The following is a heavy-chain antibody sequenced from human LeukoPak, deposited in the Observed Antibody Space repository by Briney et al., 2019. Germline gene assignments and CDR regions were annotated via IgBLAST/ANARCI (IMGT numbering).Heavy chain of an antibody. Sequence: GGPLRLSCVASGFSFSRYWMSWVRQAPGKGLEWVANIKEDGSEQYYADSLKGRFTISRDNVKNSLYLHINSLRAEGTAVYYCARDSFEADIDYWGQGTLVTVSS. J-gene: IGHJ4*02. CDR3: ARDSFEADIDY. CDR2: IKEDGSEQ. CDR1: GFSFSRYW. V-gene: IGHV3-7*01. D-gene: IGHD3-10*01.